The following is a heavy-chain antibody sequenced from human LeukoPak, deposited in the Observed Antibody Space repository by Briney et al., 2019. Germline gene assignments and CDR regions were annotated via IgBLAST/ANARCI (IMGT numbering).Heavy chain of an antibody. CDR1: GITFSSYW. V-gene: IGHV3-74*01. CDR3: ATYRQVLLPFES. J-gene: IGHJ4*02. D-gene: IGHD2-8*02. CDR2: INSDGSTT. Sequence: GGSLRLSCVVSGITFSSYWMHWVRQAPGKGLVWVSRINSDGSTTTYVDSVRGRFTISRDNSKSTLSLQMNSLRAEDTAIYYCATYRQVLLPFESWGQGTLVTVSS.